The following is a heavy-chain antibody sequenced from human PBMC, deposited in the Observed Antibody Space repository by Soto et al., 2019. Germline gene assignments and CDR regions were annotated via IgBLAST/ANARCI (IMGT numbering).Heavy chain of an antibody. V-gene: IGHV1-69*06. CDR2: IIPIFGTA. CDR3: ADNELYSYGMDV. Sequence: AASVGVSCKACGGTFSSYAISWVRQAPGQGLEWMGGIIPIFGTANYAQKFQGRVTITADKSTSTAYMELSSLRSEDTAVYYCADNELYSYGMDVWGQGTPVTVSS. J-gene: IGHJ6*02. CDR1: GGTFSSYA. D-gene: IGHD2-8*01.